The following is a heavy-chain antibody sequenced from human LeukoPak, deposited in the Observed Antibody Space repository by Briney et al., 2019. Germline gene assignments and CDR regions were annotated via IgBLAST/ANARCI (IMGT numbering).Heavy chain of an antibody. Sequence: SETLSVTCTVSGVSVSSGSYYWRWIRQPPGKGLEWIGYIYYSGSTNYNPSLKSRVTISVDTSKNQFSLKLSSVTAADTAVYYCAGGYGSGSYGDYWGQGTLVTVSS. CDR1: GVSVSSGSYY. J-gene: IGHJ4*02. V-gene: IGHV4-61*01. CDR2: IYYSGST. D-gene: IGHD3-10*01. CDR3: AGGYGSGSYGDY.